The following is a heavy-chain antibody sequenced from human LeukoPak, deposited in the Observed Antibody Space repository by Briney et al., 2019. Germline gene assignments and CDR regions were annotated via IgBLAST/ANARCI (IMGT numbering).Heavy chain of an antibody. CDR3: ARSYSSSWYSSFDI. D-gene: IGHD6-13*01. Sequence: PSETLSLTCTVFRGSTSSSSYYWGWIRQPPGEGLEWIVSIYYSGSTYYNPSLKSRVTISVDTSKNQFSLKLSSVTAADTAVYYCARSYSSSWYSSFDIWGHGTMVTVSS. J-gene: IGHJ3*02. CDR1: RGSTSSSSYY. CDR2: IYYSGST. V-gene: IGHV4-39*07.